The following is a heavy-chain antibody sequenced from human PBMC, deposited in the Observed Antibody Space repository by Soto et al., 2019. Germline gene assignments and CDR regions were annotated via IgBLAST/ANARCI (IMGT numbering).Heavy chain of an antibody. D-gene: IGHD2-15*01. CDR3: ARLGDCSGGSCFSRYYYHGMDV. V-gene: IGHV5-10-1*01. J-gene: IGHJ6*02. CDR1: GYSLATYW. CDR2: IDPSDSYT. Sequence: GESLKISCKSSGYSLATYWITWVRQMPGKGLEWMGRIDPSDSYTNYSPSFQGRVTISADKSLNTAYLQWSSLEASDTAMYYCARLGDCSGGSCFSRYYYHGMDVWGQGTTVTVS.